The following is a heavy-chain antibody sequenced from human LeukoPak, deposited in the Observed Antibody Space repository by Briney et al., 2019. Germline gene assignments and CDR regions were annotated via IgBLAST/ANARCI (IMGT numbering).Heavy chain of an antibody. D-gene: IGHD1-26*01. CDR2: IYYSGST. J-gene: IGHJ6*03. CDR3: ARGGLPAFYYYMDV. CDR1: GGSISSSSYY. V-gene: IGHV4-39*07. Sequence: PSETLSLTCTVSGGSISSSSYYWGWIRQPPGKGLEWIGSIYYSGSTYYNPSLKSRVTISVDTSKNQFSLKLSSVTAADTAVYYCARGGLPAFYYYMDVWGKGTTVTVSS.